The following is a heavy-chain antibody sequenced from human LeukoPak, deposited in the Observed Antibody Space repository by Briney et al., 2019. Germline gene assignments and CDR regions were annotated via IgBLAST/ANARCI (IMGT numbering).Heavy chain of an antibody. D-gene: IGHD2/OR15-2a*01. J-gene: IGHJ5*02. V-gene: IGHV4-59*01. CDR3: ARNIGWFDL. Sequence: SSETLSLTCTVSGGSISSYYWSWIRQPPGKGLEWIGYMYYSGSTNYNPSLKSRVTISLDTSKNKFSLKLSSVTAADTAVYYCARNIGWFDLWGQGTLVTVSS. CDR1: GGSISSYY. CDR2: MYYSGST.